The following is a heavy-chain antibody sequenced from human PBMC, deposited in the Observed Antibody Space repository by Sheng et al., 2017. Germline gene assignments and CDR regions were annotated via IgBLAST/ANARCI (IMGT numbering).Heavy chain of an antibody. Sequence: EVQLVESGGGLVKPGGSLRLSCAASGFTFSSYSMNWVRQAPGKGLEWVSSISSSSSYIYYADSVKGRFTISRDNAKNSLYLQMNSLRAEDTAVYYCARDSGSGGPIGGGAFDIWGQGTMVTVSS. V-gene: IGHV3-21*01. D-gene: IGHD6-13*01. J-gene: IGHJ3*02. CDR2: ISSSSSYI. CDR3: ARDSGSGGPIGGGAFDI. CDR1: GFTFSSYS.